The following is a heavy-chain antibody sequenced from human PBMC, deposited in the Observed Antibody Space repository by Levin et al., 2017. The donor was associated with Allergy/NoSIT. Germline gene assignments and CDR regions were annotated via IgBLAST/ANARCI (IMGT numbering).Heavy chain of an antibody. CDR2: IYHSGNA. D-gene: IGHD2-2*01. CDR1: GYSISSGYY. Sequence: PSETLSLTCGVSGYSISSGYYWGWIRQAPGKGLEWIGSIYHSGNAYYKPSLKSRVTISEDTSNNQFSLKLTSVTAADTAVYYCARGQYQALVRSGFDYWGQGTLVTVSS. V-gene: IGHV4-38-2*01. CDR3: ARGQYQALVRSGFDY. J-gene: IGHJ4*02.